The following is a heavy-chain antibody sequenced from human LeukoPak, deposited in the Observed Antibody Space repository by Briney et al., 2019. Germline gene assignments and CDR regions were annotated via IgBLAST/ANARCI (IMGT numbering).Heavy chain of an antibody. J-gene: IGHJ4*02. CDR1: GYSFTSYW. Sequence: GESLKISCKGSGYSFTSYWIGWVRQMPGKGLEWMGIIYPGDSDTRYSPSFQGQVTISADKSISTAYLQWSSLKASDTAMYYCATTLYDSSGYFQPSYYFDYWGQGTLVTVSS. CDR3: ATTLYDSSGYFQPSYYFDY. D-gene: IGHD3-22*01. V-gene: IGHV5-51*01. CDR2: IYPGDSDT.